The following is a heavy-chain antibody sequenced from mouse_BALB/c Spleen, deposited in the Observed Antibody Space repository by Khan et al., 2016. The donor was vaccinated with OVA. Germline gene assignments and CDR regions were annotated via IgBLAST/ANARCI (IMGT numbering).Heavy chain of an antibody. Sequence: QVQLQQPGAELVNPGASVNLSCKASGYTFTSYWMHWVKQRPGQGLEWIGEINPSNGRTNYNEKFKSKATLTVDKSSSTAYMQLSSPTSEDSAVYYCERLLISFDYWGQGTTLTVSS. V-gene: IGHV1S81*02. J-gene: IGHJ2*01. CDR3: ERLLISFDY. D-gene: IGHD2-1*01. CDR1: GYTFTSYW. CDR2: INPSNGRT.